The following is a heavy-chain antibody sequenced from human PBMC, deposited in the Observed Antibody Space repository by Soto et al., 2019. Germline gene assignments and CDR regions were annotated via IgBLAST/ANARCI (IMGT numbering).Heavy chain of an antibody. V-gene: IGHV1-8*01. CDR1: GYTFTSFD. CDR2: MNPNSGNT. D-gene: IGHD6-13*01. J-gene: IGHJ4*02. Sequence: VASVKVSCKASGYTFTSFDINWVRQATGQGLEWMGWMNPNSGNTAYAQKFQGRVTMTSTSISTAYMELSSLTSDDTAVYYCARGVTTAASDYWGQGTLVTVSS. CDR3: ARGVTTAASDY.